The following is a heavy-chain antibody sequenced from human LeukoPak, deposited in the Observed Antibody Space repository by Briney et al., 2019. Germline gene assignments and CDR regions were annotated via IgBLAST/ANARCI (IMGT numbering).Heavy chain of an antibody. CDR2: ISISSSYT. V-gene: IGHV3-11*05. D-gene: IGHD6-13*01. J-gene: IGHJ6*02. CDR1: GFTFSDYY. CDR3: ARVDSSSYPNYYYYGMDV. Sequence: PRGSLRLSCAASGFTFSDYYMSWIRQAPGKGLEWVSYISISSSYTNYADSVKGRFTISRDNAKNSLYLQMNSLRAEDTAVYYCARVDSSSYPNYYYYGMDVWGQGTTVTVSS.